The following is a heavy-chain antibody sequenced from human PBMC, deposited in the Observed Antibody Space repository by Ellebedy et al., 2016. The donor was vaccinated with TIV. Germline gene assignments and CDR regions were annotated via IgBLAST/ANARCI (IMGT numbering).Heavy chain of an antibody. CDR3: ARALLGSALTPFDY. CDR2: ISAYNGNT. V-gene: IGHV1-18*04. J-gene: IGHJ4*02. D-gene: IGHD2/OR15-2a*01. Sequence: ASVKVSXKASGYTFTSYGISWVRQAPGQGLEWMGWISAYNGNTNYAQKLQGRVTMTTDTSTSTAYMELRSLRSDDTAVYYCARALLGSALTPFDYWGQGTLVTVSS. CDR1: GYTFTSYG.